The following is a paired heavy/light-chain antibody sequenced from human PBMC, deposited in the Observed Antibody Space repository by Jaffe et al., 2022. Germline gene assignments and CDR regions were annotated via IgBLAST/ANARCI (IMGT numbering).Heavy chain of an antibody. CDR2: IRFDGSIK. J-gene: IGHJ4*02. V-gene: IGHV3-30*02. CDR1: GYTFSRNG. D-gene: IGHD2-2*01. CDR3: ARDAGWGYCNSASCYVDY. Sequence: QVQLVESGGGVVQPGGSLRLSCAASGYTFSRNGIQWVRQAPGKGLEWVAFIRFDGSIKKYAESAQGRFTISRDDSKNTVSLQMNSLRPEDTAVYYCARDAGWGYCNSASCYVDYWGQGTVVTVSS.
Light chain of an antibody. CDR1: QSINDW. CDR3: QQYNGSPT. CDR2: KAS. J-gene: IGKJ3*01. V-gene: IGKV1-5*03. Sequence: DIQMTQSPSTLSASVGDRVTITCRASQSINDWLAWYQQKPGKAPNLLIYKASTLQSGVPSRFSGSGSGTEFTLTISSLQPDDFATYYCQQYNGSPTFGPGTKVDIK.